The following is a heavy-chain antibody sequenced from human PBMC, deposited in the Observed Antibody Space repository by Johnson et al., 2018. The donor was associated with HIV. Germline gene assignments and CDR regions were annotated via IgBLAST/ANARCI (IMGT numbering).Heavy chain of an antibody. V-gene: IGHV3-30-3*01. D-gene: IGHD5-18*01. Sequence: QVLLVESGGGVVQPGRSLRLSCAASGLIFNTYGMHWVRQAPGKGLEWVAVISYDGSNKYYADSVKGRFTISRDNPKNTLYLQMNSLRAEDTAVYYCARDCSYGSNDAFDIWGQGTMVTVSS. CDR1: GLIFNTYG. J-gene: IGHJ3*02. CDR3: ARDCSYGSNDAFDI. CDR2: ISYDGSNK.